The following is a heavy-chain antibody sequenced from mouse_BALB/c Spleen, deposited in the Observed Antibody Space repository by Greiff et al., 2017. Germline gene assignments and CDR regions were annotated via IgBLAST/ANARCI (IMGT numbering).Heavy chain of an antibody. V-gene: IGHV1S56*01. D-gene: IGHD2-1*01. Sequence: QVQLQQSGPELVKPGASVKMSCKASGYTFTSYYIHWVKQRPGQGLEWIGWIYPGDGSTKYNEKFKGKTTLTADKSSSTAYMLLSSLTSEDSAIYFCARENGNYDYAMDYWGQGTSVTVSS. CDR2: IYPGDGST. CDR1: GYTFTSYY. J-gene: IGHJ4*01. CDR3: ARENGNYDYAMDY.